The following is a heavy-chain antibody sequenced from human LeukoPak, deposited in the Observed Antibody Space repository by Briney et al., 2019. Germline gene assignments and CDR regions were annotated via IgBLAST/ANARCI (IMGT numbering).Heavy chain of an antibody. D-gene: IGHD5-18*01. V-gene: IGHV1-2*02. J-gene: IGHJ5*02. CDR2: INPNSGGT. Sequence: VASVKVSCKASGYTFTGYYMHWVRQAPGQGLEWMGWINPNSGGTNYAQKFQGRVTMTRDTSISTAYMELSRLRSDDTAVYYCAWRGGDTAMVGVVWFDPWGQGTLVTVSS. CDR1: GYTFTGYY. CDR3: AWRGGDTAMVGVVWFDP.